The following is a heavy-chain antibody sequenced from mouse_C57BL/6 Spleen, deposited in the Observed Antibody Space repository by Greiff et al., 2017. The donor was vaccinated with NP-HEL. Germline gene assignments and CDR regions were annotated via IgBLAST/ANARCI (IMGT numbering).Heavy chain of an antibody. Sequence: EVHLVESGGGLVQPGGSLKLSCAASGFTFSDYYMYWVRQTPEKRLEWVAYISNGGGSTYYPDTVKGRFTISRDNAKNTLYLQMSRLKSEDTAMYYCARRSNYGGVDYWGQGTSVTVSS. J-gene: IGHJ4*01. CDR1: GFTFSDYY. V-gene: IGHV5-12*01. CDR3: ARRSNYGGVDY. CDR2: ISNGGGST. D-gene: IGHD2-5*01.